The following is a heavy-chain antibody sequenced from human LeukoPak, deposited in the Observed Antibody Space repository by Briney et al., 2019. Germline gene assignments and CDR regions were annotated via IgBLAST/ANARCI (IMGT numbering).Heavy chain of an antibody. V-gene: IGHV3-66*04. CDR2: ICGGST. J-gene: IGHJ3*02. Sequence: GGSLRLSCAASGFTVSSNYRSWVRQAPGKGLEWVSVICGGSTYYADSVKGRFTFSRDNSKNTLYLQMNSLRAEDTAVYYCARPGPDAFDIWGQGTMVTVSS. CDR3: ARPGPDAFDI. CDR1: GFTVSSNY.